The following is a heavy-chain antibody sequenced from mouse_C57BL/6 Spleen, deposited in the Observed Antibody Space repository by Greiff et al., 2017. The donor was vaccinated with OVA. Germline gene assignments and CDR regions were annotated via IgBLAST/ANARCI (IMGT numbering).Heavy chain of an antibody. J-gene: IGHJ2*01. Sequence: VHLVESGPGLVAPSQSLSITCTVSGFSLTSYAISWVRQPPGKGLEWLGVIWTGGGTNYNSALKSRLSISKDNSKSQVFLKMNILQPDDTARYYCARNSRSTMVSYFDYWGQGTTLTVSS. D-gene: IGHD2-2*01. CDR2: IWTGGGT. V-gene: IGHV2-9-1*01. CDR3: ARNSRSTMVSYFDY. CDR1: GFSLTSYA.